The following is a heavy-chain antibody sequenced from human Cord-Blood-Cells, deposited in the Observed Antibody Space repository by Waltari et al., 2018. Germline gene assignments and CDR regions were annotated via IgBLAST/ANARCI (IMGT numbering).Heavy chain of an antibody. Sequence: EVQLVEPGGGLIQPGGSLRLSCAASGFTVSSHYMSWVRQAPGKGLEWVSVIYSGGSTYYADSVKGRFTISRDNSKNTLYLQMNSLRAEDTAVYYCARVSDRSYYFDYWGQGTLVTVSS. CDR3: ARVSDRSYYFDY. CDR1: GFTVSSHY. CDR2: IYSGGST. D-gene: IGHD1-26*01. J-gene: IGHJ4*02. V-gene: IGHV3-53*01.